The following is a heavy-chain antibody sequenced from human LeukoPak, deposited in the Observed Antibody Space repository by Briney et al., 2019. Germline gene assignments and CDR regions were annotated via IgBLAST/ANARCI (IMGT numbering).Heavy chain of an antibody. CDR1: GGSVSSTKDY. V-gene: IGHV4-61*01. J-gene: IGHJ3*02. Sequence: SETLSLTGTVSGGSVSSTKDYWSWMRPPPGKGLEWIGYIHYSGSTNYNPPLKSRVTISLDTSKNQFSLKLNSVTAADTAVYYCARGTGDLHGAFDSWGKGTMVTVSS. CDR2: IHYSGST. CDR3: ARGTGDLHGAFDS. D-gene: IGHD7-27*01.